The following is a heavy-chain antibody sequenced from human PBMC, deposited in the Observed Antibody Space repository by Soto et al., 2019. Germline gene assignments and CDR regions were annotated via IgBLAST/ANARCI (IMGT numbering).Heavy chain of an antibody. CDR2: IYWDGDK. V-gene: IGHV2-5*02. D-gene: IGHD3-3*02. CDR1: GFSLSTSGAA. CDR3: AHRATMRIFGLIIDTGIWFDP. Sequence: QINLIESGPTLVKPTQTLTLTCTFSGFSLSTSGAAVGWVRQPPGRALEWLALIYWDGDKRYNASLGNRLTITKDTSMNQVVLTLTNVDPADSATYYCAHRATMRIFGLIIDTGIWFDPWGQGTRGIVSS. J-gene: IGHJ5*02.